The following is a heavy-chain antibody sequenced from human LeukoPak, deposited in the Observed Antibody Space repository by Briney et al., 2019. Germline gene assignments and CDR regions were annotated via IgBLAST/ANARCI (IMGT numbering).Heavy chain of an antibody. CDR2: IKSDGSTT. Sequence: PGGSLRLSCAASGFIFSSHWMHCVRQAPGKGLVWVSRIKSDGSTTTYADSVKGRFTISRDNAKNTLYLQMNSLRAEDTAVYYCARVVDTHFDYWGQGTLVTVSS. CDR3: ARVVDTHFDY. D-gene: IGHD5-18*01. V-gene: IGHV3-74*01. J-gene: IGHJ4*02. CDR1: GFIFSSHW.